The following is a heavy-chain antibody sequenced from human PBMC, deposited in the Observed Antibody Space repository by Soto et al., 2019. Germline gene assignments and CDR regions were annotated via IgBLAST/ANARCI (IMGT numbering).Heavy chain of an antibody. D-gene: IGHD2-21*02. V-gene: IGHV5-10-1*01. CDR3: ATDIVVVTAIESWHAFDI. CDR1: GYSFTSYW. J-gene: IGHJ3*02. CDR2: IDPSDSYT. Sequence: GESLKISCKGSGYSFTSYWISWVRQMPGKGLEWMGRIDPSDSYTNYSPSFQGHVTISADKSISTAYLQWSSLKASDTAMYYCATDIVVVTAIESWHAFDIWGQGTMVTVSS.